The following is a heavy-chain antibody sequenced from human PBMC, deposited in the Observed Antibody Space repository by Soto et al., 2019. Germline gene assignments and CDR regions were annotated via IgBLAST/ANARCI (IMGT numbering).Heavy chain of an antibody. V-gene: IGHV3-74*01. D-gene: IGHD3-3*01. CDR3: AREEIFGVVIDAFDI. CDR2: INSDGSST. J-gene: IGHJ3*02. Sequence: EVQLVESGGGLVQPGGSLRLSCAASGFTFSRYWIHWVRQAPGKGLVWASRINSDGSSTTYADSVKGRFTISRDNAKNTLYLQMNSLRAEDTAVYYCAREEIFGVVIDAFDIWGQGTMVTVSS. CDR1: GFTFSRYW.